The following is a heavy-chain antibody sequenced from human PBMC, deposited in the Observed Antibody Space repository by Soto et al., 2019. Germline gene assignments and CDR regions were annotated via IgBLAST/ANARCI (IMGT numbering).Heavy chain of an antibody. CDR2: ISYDGSNK. V-gene: IGHV3-30-3*01. CDR1: GFTFSSYA. CDR3: AREGPNVAHDAFDI. D-gene: IGHD1-1*01. J-gene: IGHJ3*02. Sequence: GGSLRLSCAASGFTFSSYAMHWVRQAPGKGLEWVAVISYDGSNKYYADSVKGRFTISRDNSKNTLYLQMNSLRAEDTAVYYCAREGPNVAHDAFDIWGQGTMVTVSS.